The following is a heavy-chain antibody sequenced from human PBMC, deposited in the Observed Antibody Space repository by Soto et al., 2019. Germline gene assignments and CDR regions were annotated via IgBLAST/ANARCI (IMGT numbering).Heavy chain of an antibody. Sequence: GGSLRLSCAASGFIFDSYGMHWVRQAPGRGLEWVAIISYDGSNTYYADSVKGRFTISRDNSKNTLYLQMNSLRAEDTSVYYCAKEGGLSGSYYISSSYYFDYWGQGTLVTVSS. V-gene: IGHV3-30*18. CDR3: AKEGGLSGSYYISSSYYFDY. CDR1: GFIFDSYG. D-gene: IGHD1-26*01. CDR2: ISYDGSNT. J-gene: IGHJ4*02.